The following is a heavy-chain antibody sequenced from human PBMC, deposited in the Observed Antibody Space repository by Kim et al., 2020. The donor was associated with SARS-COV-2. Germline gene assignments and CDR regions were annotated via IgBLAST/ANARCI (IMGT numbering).Heavy chain of an antibody. V-gene: IGHV1-24*01. Sequence: ASVKVSCKVSGYTLTELSMHWVRQAPGKGLEWMGGFDPEDGETIYAKKFQGRVTMTEDTSTDTAYMDLSSLRSEDTAVYYCATLDSSGYYKEYYFDYWGQGTLVTESS. J-gene: IGHJ4*02. CDR2: FDPEDGET. CDR1: GYTLTELS. D-gene: IGHD3-22*01. CDR3: ATLDSSGYYKEYYFDY.